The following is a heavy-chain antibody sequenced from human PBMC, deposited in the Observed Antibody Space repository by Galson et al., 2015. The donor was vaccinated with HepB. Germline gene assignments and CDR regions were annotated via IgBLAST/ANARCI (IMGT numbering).Heavy chain of an antibody. CDR3: ARGQGAGAKGQHAQKFDP. V-gene: IGHV1-8*01. CDR2: MNPNSGNT. J-gene: IGHJ5*02. D-gene: IGHD1-26*01. CDR1: GYTFTSYD. Sequence: SVKVSCKASGYTFTSYDINWVRQATGQGLEWMGWMNPNSGNTGYAQKFQGRVTMTRNTSISTAYMELSSLRSEDTAVYYCARGQGAGAKGQHAQKFDPWGQGTLVTVSS.